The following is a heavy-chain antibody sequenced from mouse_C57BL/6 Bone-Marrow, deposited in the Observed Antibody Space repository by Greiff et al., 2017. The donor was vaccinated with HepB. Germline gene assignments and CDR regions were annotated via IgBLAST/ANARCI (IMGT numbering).Heavy chain of an antibody. CDR2: ISDGGSYT. V-gene: IGHV5-4*01. D-gene: IGHD2-5*01. CDR1: GFTFSSYA. J-gene: IGHJ2*01. CDR3: ARDPYYSTYYFDY. Sequence: DVMLVESGGGLVKPGGSLKLSCAASGFTFSSYAMSWVRQTPEKRLEWVATISDGGSYTYYPDNVKGRFTISRDNAKNNLYLQMSHLKSEDTAMYYCARDPYYSTYYFDYWGQGTTLTVSS.